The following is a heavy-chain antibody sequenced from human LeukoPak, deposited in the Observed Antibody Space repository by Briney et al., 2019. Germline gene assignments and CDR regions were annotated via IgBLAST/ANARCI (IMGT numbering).Heavy chain of an antibody. D-gene: IGHD3-9*01. CDR2: INPNSGGT. J-gene: IGHJ6*03. CDR3: ARGDDILTGYYYYYYMDV. Sequence: GASVKVSCKASGYTFTGYYMHWVRQAPGQGLEWMGWINPNSGGTNYAQKFQGRVTMTRDTSISTAYMELSRLRSDDTAVYYCARGDDILTGYYYYYYMDVWGKGTTVTTSS. CDR1: GYTFTGYY. V-gene: IGHV1-2*02.